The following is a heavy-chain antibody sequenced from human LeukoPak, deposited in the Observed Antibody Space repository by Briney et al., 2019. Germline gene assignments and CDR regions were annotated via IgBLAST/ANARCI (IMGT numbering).Heavy chain of an antibody. Sequence: SETLSLTCAVYGGSFSGHYWSWIRQPPGKGLEWIGEINHRGNTNYNPSLKSRLIISVDTSKNQFSVQLSSVTAADTAVYYCARQIFRNWFDPWGQGTLVTVSS. V-gene: IGHV4-34*01. CDR1: GGSFSGHY. D-gene: IGHD2-21*01. CDR3: ARQIFRNWFDP. J-gene: IGHJ5*02. CDR2: INHRGNT.